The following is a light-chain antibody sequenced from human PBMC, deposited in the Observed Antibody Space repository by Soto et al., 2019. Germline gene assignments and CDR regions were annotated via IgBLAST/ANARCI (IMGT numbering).Light chain of an antibody. V-gene: IGKV3D-20*02. CDR2: DTS. CDR1: QSVSSSY. Sequence: IVLTQSPGTLSLSKGERATLSCRASQSVSSSYLVWYQQKPGQAPRLLIYDTSSRATGIPDRFSGSGSGTDFTLTISDVQPEDFALYYCHQRQSWPRTFGQGTKVDIK. J-gene: IGKJ1*01. CDR3: HQRQSWPRT.